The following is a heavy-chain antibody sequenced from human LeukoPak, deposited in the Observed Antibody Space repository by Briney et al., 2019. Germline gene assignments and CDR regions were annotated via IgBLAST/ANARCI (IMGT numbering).Heavy chain of an antibody. V-gene: IGHV4-61*01. D-gene: IGHD3-10*01. J-gene: IGHJ5*02. CDR2: INHSGST. Sequence: SETLSLTCTVSGASISSGSYYWSWIRQPPGKGLEWIGEINHSGSTNYNPSLKSQVTMSVDTSKNQFSLILRSVTAADTAVYFCARGYLGELVGVSNWFDPWGQGTLVTVFS. CDR3: ARGYLGELVGVSNWFDP. CDR1: GASISSGSYY.